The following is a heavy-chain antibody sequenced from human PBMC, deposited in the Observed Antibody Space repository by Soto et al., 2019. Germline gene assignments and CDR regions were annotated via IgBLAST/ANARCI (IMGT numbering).Heavy chain of an antibody. Sequence: SETLSLTCAVYGGSFSGYYWSWIRQPPGKGLEWIGEINHSGSTNYNPSLKSRVTISVDTSKNQFSLKLSSVTAADTAVYYCARERRRTERTNYGMDVWGQGTTVTVSS. J-gene: IGHJ6*02. CDR1: GGSFSGYY. CDR3: ARERRRTERTNYGMDV. V-gene: IGHV4-34*01. CDR2: INHSGST.